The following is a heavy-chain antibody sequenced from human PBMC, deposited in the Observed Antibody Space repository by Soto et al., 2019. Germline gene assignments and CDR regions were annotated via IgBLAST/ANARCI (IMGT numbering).Heavy chain of an antibody. J-gene: IGHJ5*02. CDR2: IYYSGST. V-gene: IGHV4-59*01. CDR3: ARVGDTPWFDP. CDR1: GGSISSYY. Sequence: SETLSLTCTVSGGSISSYYWSWIRQPPGKGLEWIGYIYYSGSTNYNPSLKSRVTISVDTSKNQFSLKLSSVTAADTAVYYCARVGDTPWFDPWGQGTLVTVSS. D-gene: IGHD5-18*01.